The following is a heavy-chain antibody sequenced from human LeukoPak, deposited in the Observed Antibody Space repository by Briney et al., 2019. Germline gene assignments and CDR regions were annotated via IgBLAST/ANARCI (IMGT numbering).Heavy chain of an antibody. CDR3: TKGGVVSAFGY. CDR2: VSGSGGNT. Sequence: GGSLRLSCAASGFTFCTYAMTWVRQAPGKGLECVSTVSGSGGNTYYTDSVKGRFTISRDNSKKPLFLQMSSLRAKDTALYYCTKGGVVSAFGYWGQGVLVSVSS. V-gene: IGHV3-23*01. D-gene: IGHD3-22*01. J-gene: IGHJ4*02. CDR1: GFTFCTYA.